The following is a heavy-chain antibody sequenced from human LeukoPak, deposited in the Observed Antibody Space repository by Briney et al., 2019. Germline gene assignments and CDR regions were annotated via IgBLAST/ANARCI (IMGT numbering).Heavy chain of an antibody. J-gene: IGHJ4*02. CDR2: IFHSGGA. V-gene: IGHV4-38-2*01. Sequence: PSETLSLTCAVSGYSISSGYYWCWIRQPPGKGLEWIVNIFHSGGAYHNPSLKSRVTISVDTSTNQFSLKLKSVTAADTAMYYCVRRNSGWYYFDYWGQGTLVTVSS. D-gene: IGHD6-19*01. CDR1: GYSISSGYY. CDR3: VRRNSGWYYFDY.